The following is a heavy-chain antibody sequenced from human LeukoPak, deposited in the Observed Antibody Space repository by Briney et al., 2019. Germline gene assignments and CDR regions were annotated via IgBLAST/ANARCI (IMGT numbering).Heavy chain of an antibody. CDR3: ARDDINLYYGSGSYFNY. J-gene: IGHJ4*02. CDR1: GFSFSSYS. CDR2: ISTTSSFI. V-gene: IGHV3-21*04. Sequence: NAGGSLRLSCAASGFSFSSYSMNWVRQAPGKGLEWVSSISTTSSFIYYADSVKGRFTISRDNAKNSVYLQMTSLRAEDTAVYFCARDDINLYYGSGSYFNYWGQGTLVTLSS. D-gene: IGHD3-10*01.